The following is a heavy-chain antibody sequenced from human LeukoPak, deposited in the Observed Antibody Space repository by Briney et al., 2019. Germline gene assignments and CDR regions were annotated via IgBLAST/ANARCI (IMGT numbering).Heavy chain of an antibody. CDR2: IYYSGST. CDR3: ASGTRGSGTYAFNY. Sequence: SETLSLTCAVYGGSFSGYYWGWIRQPPGKGLEWIGYIYYSGSTNYNPSLRSRVTMSVDTSKNQFSLKMSSVTAADTAVYYCASGTRGSGTYAFNYWGQGTLVTVSS. V-gene: IGHV4-59*01. CDR1: GGSFSGYY. D-gene: IGHD3-10*01. J-gene: IGHJ4*02.